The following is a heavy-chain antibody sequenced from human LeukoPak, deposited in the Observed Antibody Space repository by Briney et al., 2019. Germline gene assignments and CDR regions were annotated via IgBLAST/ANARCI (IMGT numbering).Heavy chain of an antibody. J-gene: IGHJ5*02. CDR2: INHSGST. CDR1: GGSFSGYY. D-gene: IGHD2-2*01. Sequence: SSETLSLTCAVYGGSFSGYYWSWIRQPPGKGLERIGEINHSGSTNYNPSLKSRVTISVDTSKNQFSLKLSSVTAADTAVYYCAREVVPAAANNWFDPWGQGTLVTVSS. V-gene: IGHV4-34*01. CDR3: AREVVPAAANNWFDP.